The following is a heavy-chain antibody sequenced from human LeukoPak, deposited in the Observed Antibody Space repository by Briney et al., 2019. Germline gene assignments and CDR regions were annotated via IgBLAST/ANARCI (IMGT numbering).Heavy chain of an antibody. CDR3: AKWWTTRDYGDY. CDR1: GFTFSSYG. V-gene: IGHV3-30*18. J-gene: IGHJ4*02. D-gene: IGHD2-15*01. Sequence: GGSLRLSCAASGFTFSSYGMHWVRQAPGKGLEWVAVISYDGSNKYYADSVKGRFTISRDNSKNTLYLQMNSLRAGDTAVYYCAKWWTTRDYGDYWGQGTLVTVSS. CDR2: ISYDGSNK.